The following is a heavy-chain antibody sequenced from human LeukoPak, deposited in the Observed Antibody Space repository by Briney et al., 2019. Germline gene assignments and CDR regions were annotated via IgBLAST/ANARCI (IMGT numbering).Heavy chain of an antibody. Sequence: SETLSLTCTVSGGSIRSSYYYWGWIRQPPGKGLEWIGSIYYSGSTYYNPSLKSRVTISVDTSKNQFSLKLSSVTAADTAVYYCARLPGGVEFDYWGQGTLVTVSS. D-gene: IGHD3-16*01. J-gene: IGHJ4*02. CDR2: IYYSGST. V-gene: IGHV4-39*01. CDR1: GGSIRSSYYY. CDR3: ARLPGGVEFDY.